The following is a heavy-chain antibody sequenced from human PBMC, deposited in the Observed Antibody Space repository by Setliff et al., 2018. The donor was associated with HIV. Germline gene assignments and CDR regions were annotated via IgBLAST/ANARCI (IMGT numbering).Heavy chain of an antibody. CDR2: MFRTGTS. CDR3: ATVDGTRYLDY. D-gene: IGHD1-1*01. J-gene: IGHJ4*03. V-gene: IGHV4-38-2*01. CDR1: GYSIRSGYY. Sequence: SETLSLTCAVSGYSIRSGYYWGWIRQSPGKGLEWIGTMFRTGTSYYNPSLTSRVTISQDTSKNQFSLELTSVTAADTAVYYCATVDGTRYLDYWGQGTKVTVSS.